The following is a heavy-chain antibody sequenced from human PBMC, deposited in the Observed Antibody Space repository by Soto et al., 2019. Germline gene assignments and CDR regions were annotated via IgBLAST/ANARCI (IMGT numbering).Heavy chain of an antibody. J-gene: IGHJ6*02. V-gene: IGHV3-72*01. CDR2: ILKKADGYTT. Sequence: GGSLRLSCAASGFTFSDHHMDWVRQAPGKGLEWVGRILKKADGYTTQYAASVRGRFSISRDDSKNSLYLQMNSLRAEDTAVYYCAKDEVLVEVVARDYYGMDVWGQGTTVTVAS. D-gene: IGHD2-15*01. CDR1: GFTFSDHH. CDR3: AKDEVLVEVVARDYYGMDV.